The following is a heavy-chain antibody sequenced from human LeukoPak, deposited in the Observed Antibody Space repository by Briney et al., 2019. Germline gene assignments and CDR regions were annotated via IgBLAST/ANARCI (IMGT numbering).Heavy chain of an antibody. V-gene: IGHV3-30*02. CDR1: GFTFRSYG. Sequence: GGSLRLSCAASGFTFRSYGMHWVRQAPGKGLEWVAFTRYDGNNKYYADSVKGRFTISRDNSKNTVYLQMNSLRAEDTAVYYCARVGTPMVTIVAPYYMDVWGKGTTVTVSS. D-gene: IGHD5-18*01. J-gene: IGHJ6*03. CDR2: TRYDGNNK. CDR3: ARVGTPMVTIVAPYYMDV.